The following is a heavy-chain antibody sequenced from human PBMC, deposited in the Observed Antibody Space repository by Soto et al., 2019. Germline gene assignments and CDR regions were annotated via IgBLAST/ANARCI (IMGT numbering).Heavy chain of an antibody. Sequence: PSETLSLTCTVSGYSISSGYYWGWIRQPPGKGLEWIGSIYHSGSTYYNPSLKSRVTISVDTSKNQFSLKLSSVTAADTAVYYCARGVVGSNNVRARWFDTWGQGPLVTVSA. V-gene: IGHV4-38-2*02. D-gene: IGHD2-15*01. CDR3: ARGVVGSNNVRARWFDT. CDR1: GYSISSGYY. J-gene: IGHJ5*02. CDR2: IYHSGST.